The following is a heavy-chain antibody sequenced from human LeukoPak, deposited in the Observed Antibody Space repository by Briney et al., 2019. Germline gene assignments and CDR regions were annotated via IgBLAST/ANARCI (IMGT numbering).Heavy chain of an antibody. Sequence: SQTLSLTCTVSGGSISSGGYYWSWIRQHPGKGLEWIGYIYYSGSTYYNPSLKSRVTISVDTSKNQFSLKLSSVTAADTAVYYCARESPYPGDWYFDLWGRGTLVTVSS. D-gene: IGHD1-14*01. CDR1: GGSISSGGYY. V-gene: IGHV4-31*03. J-gene: IGHJ2*01. CDR2: IYYSGST. CDR3: ARESPYPGDWYFDL.